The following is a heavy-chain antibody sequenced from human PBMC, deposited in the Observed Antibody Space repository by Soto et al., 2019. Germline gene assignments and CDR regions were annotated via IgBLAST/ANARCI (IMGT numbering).Heavy chain of an antibody. J-gene: IGHJ6*02. CDR3: ARITTVKGAAAGFYYYYGMDV. V-gene: IGHV4-39*01. CDR1: GGSISSSSYY. CDR2: IYYSGST. Sequence: SETLSLTCTVSGGSISSSSYYWGWIRQPPGKGLEWIGSIYYSGSTHYNPSLKSRVTISVDTSKNQFSLKLSSVTAADTAVYYCARITTVKGAAAGFYYYYGMDVWGQGTTVTVSS. D-gene: IGHD6-13*01.